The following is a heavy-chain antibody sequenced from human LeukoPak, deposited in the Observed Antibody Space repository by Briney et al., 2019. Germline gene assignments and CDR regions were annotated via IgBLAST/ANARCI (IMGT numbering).Heavy chain of an antibody. V-gene: IGHV3-11*01. D-gene: IGHD3-22*01. CDR1: GFIFSDYY. CDR3: ARDYYDSSGYYYFDY. Sequence: GGPLRLSCAASGFIFSDYYMSWIRQAPGKGLEWVSYISSSGSTIYYADSVKGRFTISRDNAKNSLYLQMNSLRAEDTAVYYCARDYYDSSGYYYFDYWGQGTLVTVSS. CDR2: ISSSGSTI. J-gene: IGHJ4*02.